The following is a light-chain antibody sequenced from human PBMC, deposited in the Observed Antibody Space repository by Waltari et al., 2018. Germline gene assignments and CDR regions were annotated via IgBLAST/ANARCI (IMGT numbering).Light chain of an antibody. Sequence: QSALTQPPSVSGSPGPSVTIPCTGTSSDVGSYNRVSWYQQPPGTAPKLMIYEVSNRPSGVPDRFSGSKSGNTASLTISGLQAEDEADYYCSSYTSSSNWVFGGGTKLTVL. CDR1: SSDVGSYNR. J-gene: IGLJ3*02. CDR2: EVS. CDR3: SSYTSSSNWV. V-gene: IGLV2-18*02.